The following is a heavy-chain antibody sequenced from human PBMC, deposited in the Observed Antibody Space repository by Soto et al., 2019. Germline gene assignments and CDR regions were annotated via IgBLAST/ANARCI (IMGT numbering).Heavy chain of an antibody. V-gene: IGHV3-30-3*02. D-gene: IGHD3-16*02. CDR1: GFIFSGYA. CDR3: VASALSFDF. J-gene: IGHJ4*02. CDR2: ISHDGDKE. Sequence: GGSLRLSCAASGFIFSGYAMHWVRQTPGKGLEWLAVISHDGDKEHISDSVKGRFAISRDNSKNTLYLQISSLKDEDTAVYQCVASALSFDFWGQGTPVTVSS.